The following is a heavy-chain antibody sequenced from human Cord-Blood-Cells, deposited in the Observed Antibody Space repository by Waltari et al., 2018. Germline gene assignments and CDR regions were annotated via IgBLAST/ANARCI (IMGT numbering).Heavy chain of an antibody. CDR3: ARDRRNCSSTSCYTGAFDI. V-gene: IGHV6-1*01. CDR1: GDSVSSNSAA. CDR2: TYYRSKWYN. D-gene: IGHD2-2*02. Sequence: QVQLQQSGPGLVKPSQTLSLTCAISGDSVSSNSAAWNWIRQSPSRGLEWLGRTYYRSKWYNDYAVSVKRRITINPDTSKNQFSLQLNSVTPEDTAVYYCARDRRNCSSTSCYTGAFDIWGQGTMVTVSS. J-gene: IGHJ3*02.